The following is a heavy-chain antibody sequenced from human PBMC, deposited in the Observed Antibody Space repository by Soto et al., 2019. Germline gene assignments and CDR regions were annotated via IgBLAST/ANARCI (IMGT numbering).Heavy chain of an antibody. CDR2: IYHSGAT. CDR1: GGSISSSNW. Sequence: QVQLQESGPGLVRPSGPLALPCAVSGGSISSSNWWNWVRQPPGKGLEWIGEIYHSGATNYNPSLNSRVTISVDKSKNQFSLKLSSVTAAETAVYYCARAVGYCSGGSCHGLDYWGQGTLVTVSS. CDR3: ARAVGYCSGGSCHGLDY. J-gene: IGHJ4*02. D-gene: IGHD2-15*01. V-gene: IGHV4-4*02.